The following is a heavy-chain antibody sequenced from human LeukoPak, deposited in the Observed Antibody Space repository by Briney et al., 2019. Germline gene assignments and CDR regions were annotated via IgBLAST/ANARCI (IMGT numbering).Heavy chain of an antibody. Sequence: GPXLVKPTQTLTLTCTFSGFSLSTRGMRVSWIRXXPGKALEWLARIDWDDDKFYSTSLKTRLTISKDTSKNQVVLTMTNMDPVDTATYYCARTHLATADYFDYWGQGTLVTVSS. D-gene: IGHD6-13*01. J-gene: IGHJ4*02. CDR2: IDWDDDK. CDR3: ARTHLATADYFDY. CDR1: GFSLSTRGMR. V-gene: IGHV2-70*04.